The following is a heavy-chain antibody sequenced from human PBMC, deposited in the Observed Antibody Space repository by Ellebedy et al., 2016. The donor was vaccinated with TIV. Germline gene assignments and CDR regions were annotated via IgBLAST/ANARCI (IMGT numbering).Heavy chain of an antibody. Sequence: GESLKISXAASGFIFSSYAMHWVRQAPGKGLEWVAVISYDGSNKYYADSVKGRFTISRDNSKNTLYLQMNSLRAGDTAVYYCAKDGAHCSGGSCYFAEFDFWGQGTLVTVSS. J-gene: IGHJ4*02. CDR2: ISYDGSNK. V-gene: IGHV3-30-3*01. CDR3: AKDGAHCSGGSCYFAEFDF. CDR1: GFIFSSYA. D-gene: IGHD2-15*01.